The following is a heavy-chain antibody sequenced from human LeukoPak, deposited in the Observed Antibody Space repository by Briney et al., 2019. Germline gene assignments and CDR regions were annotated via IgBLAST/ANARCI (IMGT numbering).Heavy chain of an antibody. V-gene: IGHV1-18*01. D-gene: IGHD6-19*01. CDR3: ARDKALAGEFDH. CDR1: GYTFTNYG. CDR2: ISVYSGTT. J-gene: IGHJ4*02. Sequence: GASVKVSCKASGYTFTNYGISWVRQAPGQGLEWMGWISVYSGTTNYAQNLQGRVTMTTDTSTSTAYMELMSLRSDDAAVFYCARDKALAGEFDHWGQGTLVTVSS.